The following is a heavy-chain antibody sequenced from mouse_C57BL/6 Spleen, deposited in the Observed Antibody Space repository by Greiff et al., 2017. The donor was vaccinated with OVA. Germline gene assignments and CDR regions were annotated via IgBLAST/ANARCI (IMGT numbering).Heavy chain of an antibody. CDR3: AKNNGYYGYFDV. CDR1: GFSLTSYG. V-gene: IGHV2-5*01. J-gene: IGHJ1*03. CDR2: IWRGGST. Sequence: VMLVESGPGLVQPSQSLSITCTVSGFSLTSYGVHWVRQSPGKGLEWLGVIWRGGSTDYNAAFMSRLSITKDNSKSQVFFKMNSLQADDTAIYYCAKNNGYYGYFDVWGTGTTVTVSS. D-gene: IGHD2-2*01.